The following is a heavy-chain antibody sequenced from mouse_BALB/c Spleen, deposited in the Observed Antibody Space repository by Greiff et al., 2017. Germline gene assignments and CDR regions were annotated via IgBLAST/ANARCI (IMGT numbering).Heavy chain of an antibody. Sequence: EVQGVESGGGLVQPGGSRKLSCAASGFTFSSFGMHWVRQAPEKGLEWVAYISSGSSTIYYADTVKGRFTISRDNPKNTLFLRMTSLRSEDTAMYYCARSPYYGNYGYYSMDYWGQGTSVTVSS. CDR3: ARSPYYGNYGYYSMDY. D-gene: IGHD2-10*01. CDR2: ISSGSSTI. CDR1: GFTFSSFG. V-gene: IGHV5-17*02. J-gene: IGHJ4*01.